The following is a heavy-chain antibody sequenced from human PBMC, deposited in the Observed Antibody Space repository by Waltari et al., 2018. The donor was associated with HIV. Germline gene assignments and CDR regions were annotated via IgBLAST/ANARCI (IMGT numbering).Heavy chain of an antibody. J-gene: IGHJ3*01. Sequence: QVQLVVSGGGVVQPGRSLRLSCAVSGFTFSLSGMPWVRQAPGKGLEWVATIWFDGTKQYYADSVKGRFTISRDNSKNTLYLQMNSLNPEDTAMYYCARPKIETTWPDAFDVWGRGTMVTVSS. CDR2: IWFDGTKQ. D-gene: IGHD4-17*01. CDR3: ARPKIETTWPDAFDV. CDR1: GFTFSLSG. V-gene: IGHV3-33*08.